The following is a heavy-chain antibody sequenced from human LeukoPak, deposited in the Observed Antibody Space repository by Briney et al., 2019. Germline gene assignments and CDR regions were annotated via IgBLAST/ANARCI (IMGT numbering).Heavy chain of an antibody. J-gene: IGHJ4*02. CDR3: ARDSSSSYYFDY. CDR1: GGSISSGGYS. D-gene: IGHD6-6*01. V-gene: IGHV4-30-2*01. CDR2: IYHSGST. Sequence: SETLSLTCAVSGGSISSGGYSWSWIRQPPGKGLEWIGYIYHSGSTYYNPSLKSRVTISVDRSKNQFSLKLSSVTAADTAVYYCARDSSSSYYFDYWGQGTLVTVSS.